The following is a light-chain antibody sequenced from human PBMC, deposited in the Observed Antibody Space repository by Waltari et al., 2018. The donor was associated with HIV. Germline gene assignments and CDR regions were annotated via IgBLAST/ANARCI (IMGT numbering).Light chain of an antibody. Sequence: QPVLTQPPSASASLGASVKLTCTLSSGYSNYKVDWYQQRPGKGPRFVMRVGTGGIVGSKGDGIPDRFSVLGSGLNRYLTIKNIQEEDESDYHCGADHGSGSNFVVVFGGGTKLTVL. J-gene: IGLJ2*01. V-gene: IGLV9-49*01. CDR3: GADHGSGSNFVVV. CDR1: SGYSNYK. CDR2: VGTGGIVG.